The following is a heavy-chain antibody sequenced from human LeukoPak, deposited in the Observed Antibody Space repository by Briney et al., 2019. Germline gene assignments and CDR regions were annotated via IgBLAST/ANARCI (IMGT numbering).Heavy chain of an antibody. CDR2: ISGSGGST. V-gene: IGHV3-23*01. D-gene: IGHD3-10*01. CDR3: AKDRLLWFWEFDTFDI. CDR1: GFTFSSYT. Sequence: PGGSLRLSCAASGFTFSSYTMSWVRQAPGKGLEWVSAISGSGGSTYYADSVKGRFTISRDNSKDTLYLQMNSLRAEDTAVYYCAKDRLLWFWEFDTFDIWGQGTMVTVSS. J-gene: IGHJ3*02.